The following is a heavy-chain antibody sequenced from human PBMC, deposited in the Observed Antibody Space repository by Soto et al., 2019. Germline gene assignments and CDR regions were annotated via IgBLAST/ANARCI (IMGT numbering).Heavy chain of an antibody. J-gene: IGHJ6*02. CDR2: ISAYNGNT. CDR1: GYNFYTYA. V-gene: IGHV1-18*01. CDR3: ARFSGGSYNTYYFYYGMDV. D-gene: IGHD2-15*01. Sequence: QVQLVQSGVEMKKPGASVKVSCKASGYNFYTYAITWVRQAPGQGLEWMGWISAYNGNTKYAQDLQGRVTMTTDTSTSTAYMELRSLRSDDTAMYYCARFSGGSYNTYYFYYGMDVWGQGTTVTVSS.